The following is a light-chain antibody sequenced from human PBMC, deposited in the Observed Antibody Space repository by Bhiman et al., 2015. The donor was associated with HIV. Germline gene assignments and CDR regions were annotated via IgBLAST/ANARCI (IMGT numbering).Light chain of an antibody. CDR2: QDY. V-gene: IGLV3-1*01. Sequence: SYELTQPPSVSVSPGQTASITCSGDKLGDRYAGWFQLKPGQSPVLVIYQDYKRPSGVPDRFSASKSGNTASLTISGLQAEDEADYYCCSYAGSFTLVFGTGTTVTVL. J-gene: IGLJ1*01. CDR3: CSYAGSFTLV. CDR1: KLGDRY.